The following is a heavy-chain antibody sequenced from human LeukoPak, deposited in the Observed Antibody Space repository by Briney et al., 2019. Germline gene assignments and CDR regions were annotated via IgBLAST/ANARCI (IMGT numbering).Heavy chain of an antibody. J-gene: IGHJ3*02. CDR3: AKGRSSWSTTDFDI. Sequence: GGSLRLSCAASGFTFSNYAMSWVRQAPGKGLEWVSGVSGSGVSTYYADSVKGRFTISRDNSQNTVYLQMNSLRVEDTAIYYCAKGRSSWSTTDFDIWGQGTMVTVSS. CDR1: GFTFSNYA. CDR2: VSGSGVST. V-gene: IGHV3-23*01. D-gene: IGHD6-13*01.